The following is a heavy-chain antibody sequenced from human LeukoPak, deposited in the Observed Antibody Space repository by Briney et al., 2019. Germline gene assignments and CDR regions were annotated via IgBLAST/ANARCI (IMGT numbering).Heavy chain of an antibody. V-gene: IGHV4-59*12. CDR1: GGPISSYF. Sequence: SETLSLTCTVSGGPISSYFWSWIRQTPGKGLEWIGSIYNSGSTNYNPSLKSRITISVDTSKNQFSLKLSSVTAADTAVYYCARRQLAAGGRGYFFDYWGQGTLVTVSS. J-gene: IGHJ4*02. CDR3: ARRQLAAGGRGYFFDY. D-gene: IGHD6-13*01. CDR2: IYNSGST.